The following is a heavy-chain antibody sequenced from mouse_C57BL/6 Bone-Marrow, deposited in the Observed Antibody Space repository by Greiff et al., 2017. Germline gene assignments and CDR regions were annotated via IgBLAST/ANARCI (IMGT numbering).Heavy chain of an antibody. Sequence: EVKVEESGPGLVKPSQSLSLTCSVTGYSITSGYYWNWIRQFPGNKLEWMGYISYDGSNNYNPSLKNRISITRDTSKNQFFLKLNSVTTEDTATYYCARVGAYWGQGTLVTVSA. J-gene: IGHJ3*01. CDR3: ARVGAY. CDR1: GYSITSGYY. V-gene: IGHV3-6*01. CDR2: ISYDGSN.